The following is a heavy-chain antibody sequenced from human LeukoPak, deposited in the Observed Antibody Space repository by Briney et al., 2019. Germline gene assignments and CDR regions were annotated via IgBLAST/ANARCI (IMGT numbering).Heavy chain of an antibody. J-gene: IGHJ4*02. V-gene: IGHV4-34*01. Sequence: ASETLSLTCAVYGGSFSGYYWSWIRQPPGKGLEWIGEINHSGSTNYNPSLKSRVTISVDTSKNQFSLKLSSVTAADTAVYYCVRGSRWLRLHYWGQGTLVTVSS. CDR2: INHSGST. CDR1: GGSFSGYY. CDR3: VRGSRWLRLHY. D-gene: IGHD5-12*01.